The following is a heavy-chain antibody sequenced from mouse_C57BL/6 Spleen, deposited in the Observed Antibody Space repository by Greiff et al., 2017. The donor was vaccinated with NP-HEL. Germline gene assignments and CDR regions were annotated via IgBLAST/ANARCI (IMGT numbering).Heavy chain of an antibody. CDR2: ISSGGDYI. J-gene: IGHJ4*01. D-gene: IGHD4-1*01. Sequence: EVMLVESGEGLVKPGGSLKLSCAASGFTFSSYAMSWVRQTPEKRLEWVAYISSGGDYIYYADTVKGRFTISRDNARNTLYLQMSSLKSEDTAMYYCTRSTGTEYYYAMDYWGQGTSVTVSS. CDR3: TRSTGTEYYYAMDY. CDR1: GFTFSSYA. V-gene: IGHV5-9-1*02.